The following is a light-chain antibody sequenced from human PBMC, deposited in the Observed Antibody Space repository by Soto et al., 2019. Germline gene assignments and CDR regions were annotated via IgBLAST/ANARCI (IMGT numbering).Light chain of an antibody. Sequence: EIVMTQSPATLSVSPGERATLSCRASQSVSSNLAWYQQKPGQAPRLLIYVASTRATGIPARFSGSGSGTEFTLTISSLQSEDFAVYYCQQHNNWPPWTFGQGTKVEIK. CDR3: QQHNNWPPWT. CDR2: VAS. V-gene: IGKV3-15*01. CDR1: QSVSSN. J-gene: IGKJ1*01.